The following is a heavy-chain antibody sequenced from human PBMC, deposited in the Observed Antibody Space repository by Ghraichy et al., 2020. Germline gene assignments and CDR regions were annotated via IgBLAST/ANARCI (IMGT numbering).Heavy chain of an antibody. CDR1: GYTFSGSY. CDR3: ARGYFGMDV. D-gene: IGHD1-14*01. Sequence: ASVKVSGKASGYTFSGSYIYWARQAPGQGLEWMGWISPNTGDTYYVQKFQGRVTMTRDTSISTAYMELNRVTSDDTAVYYCARGYFGMDVWGQGTTVTVSS. J-gene: IGHJ6*02. V-gene: IGHV1-2*02. CDR2: ISPNTGDT.